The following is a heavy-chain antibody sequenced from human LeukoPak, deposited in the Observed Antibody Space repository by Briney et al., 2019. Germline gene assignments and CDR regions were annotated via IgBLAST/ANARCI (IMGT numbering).Heavy chain of an antibody. CDR2: ISGSGGST. D-gene: IGHD6-19*01. V-gene: IGHV3-23*01. Sequence: GGSLRLSCAASGFTFSSYAISWVRQPPGKGLEWVSAISGSGGSTYYADSVKGRFTISRDNSKNTLYLQMNSLRAEDTAVYCCAKDPRSGWYAEYFQHWGQGTLVTVSS. CDR3: AKDPRSGWYAEYFQH. CDR1: GFTFSSYA. J-gene: IGHJ1*01.